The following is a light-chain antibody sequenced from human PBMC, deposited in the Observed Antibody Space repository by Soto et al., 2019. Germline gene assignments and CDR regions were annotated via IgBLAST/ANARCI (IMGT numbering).Light chain of an antibody. J-gene: IGKJ5*01. V-gene: IGKV1-5*01. CDR1: QSVGTW. Sequence: DIQMTQSPSTLSASVGGRVTITCRASQSVGTWVAWYQQKPGKAPKXLIYGASNLESGVPSRFSGSGSGTELTITISSLQPDDFATYYCQQYNSYPYTFGQGTRLEIK. CDR2: GAS. CDR3: QQYNSYPYT.